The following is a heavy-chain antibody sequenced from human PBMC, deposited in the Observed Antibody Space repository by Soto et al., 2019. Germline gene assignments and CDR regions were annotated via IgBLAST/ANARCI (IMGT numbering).Heavy chain of an antibody. D-gene: IGHD3-3*01. CDR1: GYSFTTYW. V-gene: IGHV5-51*01. CDR2: IYPGDSDT. Sequence: GESLKISCKGSGYSFTTYWIAWVRQMPGKGLEWMGVIYPGDSDTRYSPSFQGQVTISVDKSISTAYLQWSSLKASDSALYYCAKHASLEWFQWPPKNNWFDPWGQGRLGTGSA. J-gene: IGHJ5*02. CDR3: AKHASLEWFQWPPKNNWFDP.